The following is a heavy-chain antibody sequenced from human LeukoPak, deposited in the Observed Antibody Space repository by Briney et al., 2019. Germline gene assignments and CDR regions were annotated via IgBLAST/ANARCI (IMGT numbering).Heavy chain of an antibody. Sequence: PGGSLRLSCAASGFTFSSHSMNWVRQAPGKGLEWVSYIISSSSTIYYADSVKGRFTISRDNAKNTLYLQMNSLRAEDTAVYYCAKEGVTGYYGNYMDVWGKGTTVTVSS. CDR1: GFTFSSHS. CDR3: AKEGVTGYYGNYMDV. D-gene: IGHD3-9*01. CDR2: IISSSSTI. J-gene: IGHJ6*03. V-gene: IGHV3-48*01.